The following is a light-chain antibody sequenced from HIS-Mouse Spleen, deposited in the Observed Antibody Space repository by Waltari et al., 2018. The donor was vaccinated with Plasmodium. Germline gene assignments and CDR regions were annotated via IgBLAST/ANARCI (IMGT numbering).Light chain of an antibody. Sequence: AIWMTQPPSFLSASTGDRVTISFRMSQGIRSYLAWYQQKPGKAPELLIYAASTLQSGVPSRFSGSGSGTDFTLTISCLQSEDFATYYCQQYYSFPYTFGQGTKLEIK. CDR3: QQYYSFPYT. V-gene: IGKV1D-8*02. J-gene: IGKJ2*01. CDR2: AAS. CDR1: QGIRSY.